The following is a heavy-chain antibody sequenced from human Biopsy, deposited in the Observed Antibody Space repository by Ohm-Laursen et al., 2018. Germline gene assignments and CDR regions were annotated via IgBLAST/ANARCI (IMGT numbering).Heavy chain of an antibody. V-gene: IGHV4-59*01. J-gene: IGHJ2*01. D-gene: IGHD3-22*01. CDR2: VYYTGST. CDR3: ARDRGYYSDRTVPGYFDL. Sequence: SEILSLTCPVSGDSISSYYWSWIRQPPGKGLQWIGYVYYTGSTDYNPSLQSRVTISVDTSKNHFSLRLRSVTPADTAIYYCARDRGYYSDRTVPGYFDLWGRGTLVTVSS. CDR1: GDSISSYY.